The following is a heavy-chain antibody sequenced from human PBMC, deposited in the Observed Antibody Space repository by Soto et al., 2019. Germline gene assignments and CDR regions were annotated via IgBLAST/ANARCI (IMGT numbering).Heavy chain of an antibody. CDR2: IYYSGST. Sequence: PSETLSLTCTVSGGSISSGGYYWSWIRQHPGKGLEGSGYIYYSGSTYYNPSLKSRVTISVDTSKNQFSLKLSSVTAADTAVYSCARVSREGYCSGGRCSPGAFDIWGQGTIVTVSS. J-gene: IGHJ3*02. D-gene: IGHD2-15*01. CDR1: GGSISSGGYY. CDR3: ARVSREGYCSGGRCSPGAFDI. V-gene: IGHV4-31*03.